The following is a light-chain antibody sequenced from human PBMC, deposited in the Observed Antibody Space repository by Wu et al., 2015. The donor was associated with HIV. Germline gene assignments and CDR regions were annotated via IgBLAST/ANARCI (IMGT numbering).Light chain of an antibody. V-gene: IGKV3D-20*02. CDR2: GAS. CDR3: QQRINWPIT. CDR1: QTVASDY. Sequence: DIVLTQSPGTLSLSPGERATLSCRASQTVASDYLAWYQQRPGQSPKLLIYGASSRATGIPDRFSGSGSGTDFTLTISSLEPEDFAVYYCQQRINWPITFGGGTKVEIK. J-gene: IGKJ4*01.